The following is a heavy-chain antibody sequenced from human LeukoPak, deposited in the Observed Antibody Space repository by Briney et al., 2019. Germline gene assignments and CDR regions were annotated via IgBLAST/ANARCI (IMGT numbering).Heavy chain of an antibody. CDR3: TTDWGAN. J-gene: IGHJ4*02. D-gene: IGHD3-16*01. CDR2: IKSKTDGGTT. V-gene: IGHV3-15*01. Sequence: GSLRLSCAASGFTFNNAWMSWVRRAPGQGLEWIGRIKSKTDGGTTDYAAPVKGRFTILRDDSKNTLYLQMNSLKTEDTAVYYCTTDWGANWGQGTLVTVSS. CDR1: GFTFNNAW.